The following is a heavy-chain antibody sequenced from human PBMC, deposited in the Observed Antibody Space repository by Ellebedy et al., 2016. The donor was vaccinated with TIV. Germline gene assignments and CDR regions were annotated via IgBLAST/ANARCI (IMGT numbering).Heavy chain of an antibody. Sequence: GESLKIPCVASGFTFSNYAMSWVRQTPEKGLEWVSSISNRGDSTYYTDSVKGRFTISRDNSRNTLYLHMDSLRDDDTAIYYCAKDRLPTTVGGANDYWGQGALVSVSS. D-gene: IGHD4-17*01. J-gene: IGHJ4*02. CDR1: GFTFSNYA. CDR3: AKDRLPTTVGGANDY. V-gene: IGHV3-23*01. CDR2: ISNRGDST.